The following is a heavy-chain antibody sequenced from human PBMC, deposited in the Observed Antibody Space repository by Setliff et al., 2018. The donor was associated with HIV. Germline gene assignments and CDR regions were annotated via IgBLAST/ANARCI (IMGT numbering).Heavy chain of an antibody. V-gene: IGHV3-48*01. Sequence: GGSLRLSCAASGFTFSHYHMNWVRQAPGKGLEWIAYISSSSSPIYYAASVRGRFTISRDSGENSLYLQMNSLRVEDTAMYYCARDHGSNWYSTGLSAESFQQWGQGTLVTAPQ. CDR3: ARDHGSNWYSTGLSAESFQQ. CDR2: ISSSSSPI. D-gene: IGHD6-13*01. CDR1: GFTFSHYH. J-gene: IGHJ1*01.